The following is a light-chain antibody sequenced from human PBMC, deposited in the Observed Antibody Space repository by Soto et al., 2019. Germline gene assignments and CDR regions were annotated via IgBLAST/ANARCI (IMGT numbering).Light chain of an antibody. CDR2: DVS. Sequence: QSALTQPASVSGSPGQSITISCTGTSSDIGGSNYVSWYQQHPGKGPNLMIYDVSNRPSGVSNRFSASKSGNTASLTISGLQAEDESDYYCSSYTSNNILIFGGGTKLTVL. CDR1: SSDIGGSNY. V-gene: IGLV2-14*03. J-gene: IGLJ2*01. CDR3: SSYTSNNILI.